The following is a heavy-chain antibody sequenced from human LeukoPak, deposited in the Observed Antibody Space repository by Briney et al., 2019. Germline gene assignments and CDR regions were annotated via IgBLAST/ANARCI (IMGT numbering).Heavy chain of an antibody. Sequence: ASVKVSCKASGYTFTSYYMHWVRQAPGQGLEWMGIINPSGGSTSYAQKFQGRVTMTRDTSTSTVYMELSSLRSEDTAVYYCARGYRSRSYDFWSGYYNQVPFDYYYMDVWGKGTTVTVSS. D-gene: IGHD3-3*01. CDR2: INPSGGST. V-gene: IGHV1-46*01. CDR1: GYTFTSYY. CDR3: ARGYRSRSYDFWSGYYNQVPFDYYYMDV. J-gene: IGHJ6*03.